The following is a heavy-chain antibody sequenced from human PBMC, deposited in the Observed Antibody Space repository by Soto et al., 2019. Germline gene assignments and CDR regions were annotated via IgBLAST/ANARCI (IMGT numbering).Heavy chain of an antibody. Sequence: ASVKVSCKASGYTFTGYYMHWVRQAPGQGLEWMGWISPNSGGTNYAQKFQGRVTMTRDTSISTAYMELSRLRSDDTAVYYCAIASIAAAGTHPYYYYYYGMDVWGQGTTVTVSS. CDR1: GYTFTGYY. J-gene: IGHJ6*02. CDR3: AIASIAAAGTHPYYYYYYGMDV. CDR2: ISPNSGGT. D-gene: IGHD6-13*01. V-gene: IGHV1-2*02.